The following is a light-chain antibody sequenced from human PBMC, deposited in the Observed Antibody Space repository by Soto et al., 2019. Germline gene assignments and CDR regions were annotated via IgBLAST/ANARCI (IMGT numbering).Light chain of an antibody. CDR1: QGISSY. V-gene: IGKV1-9*01. CDR3: QQAASFPIT. J-gene: IGKJ5*01. CDR2: AAS. Sequence: DIQLTQSPSFLSASIGDRVTITCRASQGISSYLAWYQQKPGKAPKLLIYAASSLQSGVPSRFSGSGSGTDFTLTINGLQPEDFATYYCQQAASFPITFGQGTRLEIK.